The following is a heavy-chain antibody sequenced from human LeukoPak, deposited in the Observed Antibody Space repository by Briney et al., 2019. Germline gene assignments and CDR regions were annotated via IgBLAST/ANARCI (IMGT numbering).Heavy chain of an antibody. CDR2: IYYSGST. CDR1: GGSISSYY. V-gene: IGHV4-59*01. Sequence: SETLSLTCTVSGGSISSYYWSWIRQPPGKGLEWIGYIYYSGSTNYNPSLKSRATISLDTSKNQFSLKLSSVTAADTAVYYCAGAGLVWGAHDFDYWGQGALVTVSS. J-gene: IGHJ4*02. CDR3: AGAGLVWGAHDFDY. D-gene: IGHD1-26*01.